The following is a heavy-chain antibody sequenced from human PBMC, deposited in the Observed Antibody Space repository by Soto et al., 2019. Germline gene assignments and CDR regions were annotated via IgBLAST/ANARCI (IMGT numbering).Heavy chain of an antibody. CDR3: ATVVAASSWFDP. CDR2: INHSGST. D-gene: IGHD2-15*01. CDR1: GVSFSGYY. V-gene: IGHV4-34*01. Sequence: PSETLSLTCAVYGVSFSGYYWSWIRQPPGKGLEWIGEINHSGSTNYNPSLKSRVTISVDTSKNQFSLKLSSVTAADTAVYYCATVVAASSWFDPWGQGTLVTVSS. J-gene: IGHJ5*02.